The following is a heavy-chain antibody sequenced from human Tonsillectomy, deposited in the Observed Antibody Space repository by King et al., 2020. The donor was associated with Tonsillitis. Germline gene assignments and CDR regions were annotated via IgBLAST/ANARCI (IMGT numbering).Heavy chain of an antibody. CDR3: ARARTVTTNVDAFDI. CDR2: IYHSGST. J-gene: IGHJ3*02. V-gene: IGHV4-30-2*01. Sequence: QLQESGSGLVKPSQTLSLTCAVAGGSISSGGYSWSWIRQPPGKGLEWIGYIYHSGSTYYNPSLKSRVTLSVDRPKNQFSLKLSSVSAADTAVYYCARARTVTTNVDAFDIWGQGTMVTVSS. D-gene: IGHD4-17*01. CDR1: GGSISSGGYS.